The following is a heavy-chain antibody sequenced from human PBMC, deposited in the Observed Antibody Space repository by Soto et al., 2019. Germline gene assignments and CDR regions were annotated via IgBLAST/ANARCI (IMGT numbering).Heavy chain of an antibody. CDR2: IYHSGST. J-gene: IGHJ4*02. Sequence: SETLSLTCAVSGGPISSGGYSWSWIRQPPGKGLEWIGYIYHSGSTYYNPSLKSRVTISVDRSKNQFSLKLSSVTAADTAVYYCARAPRYGSADYWGQGTLVTVSS. V-gene: IGHV4-30-2*01. CDR3: ARAPRYGSADY. CDR1: GGPISSGGYS. D-gene: IGHD3-10*01.